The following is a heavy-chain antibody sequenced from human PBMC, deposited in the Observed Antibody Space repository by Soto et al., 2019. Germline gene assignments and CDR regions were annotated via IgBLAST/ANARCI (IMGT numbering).Heavy chain of an antibody. CDR2: INPAGTIT. CDR3: TSDTFGLRDT. Sequence: GGSLRLSCAASGFPFSHYWMHWARQTPGKGLVWVSRINPAGTITNYADSVEGRFTITRDNADGALFLQMNSLSAEDTAIYYCTSDTFGLRDTWGQGTLVTVSS. V-gene: IGHV3-74*01. D-gene: IGHD3-16*01. CDR1: GFPFSHYW. J-gene: IGHJ5*02.